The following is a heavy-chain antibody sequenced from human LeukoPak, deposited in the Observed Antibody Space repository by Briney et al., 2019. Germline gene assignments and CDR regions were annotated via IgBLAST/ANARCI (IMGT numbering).Heavy chain of an antibody. CDR1: GFTFNSHE. V-gene: IGHV3-66*02. D-gene: IGHD3-22*01. CDR2: IYSGGST. CDR3: ARPFNKYDSSGYPLH. J-gene: IGHJ4*02. Sequence: GGSLRLSCAASGFTFNSHEMNWVRQAAGKGLEWVSVIYSGGSTYYADSVKGRFTISRDNSKNTLYLQMNSLRAEDTAVYYCARPFNKYDSSGYPLHWGQGTLVTVSS.